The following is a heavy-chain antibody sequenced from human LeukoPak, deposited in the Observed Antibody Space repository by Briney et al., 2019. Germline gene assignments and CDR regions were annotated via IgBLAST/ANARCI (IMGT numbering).Heavy chain of an antibody. V-gene: IGHV3-23*01. J-gene: IGHJ4*02. Sequence: GGSLRLSCAASGFTFSSYAMSWVRQAPGKGLGWVSGISGSGDNTYYADSVKGRFTISRDDSKNTLYVQVNSLGTEDAAAYYCAKGSYYDSSGSFYFDYWGQGTLVTVSS. CDR3: AKGSYYDSSGSFYFDY. CDR2: ISGSGDNT. D-gene: IGHD3-22*01. CDR1: GFTFSSYA.